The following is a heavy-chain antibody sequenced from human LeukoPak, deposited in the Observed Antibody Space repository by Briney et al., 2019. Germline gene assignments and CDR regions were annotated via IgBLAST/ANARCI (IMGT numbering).Heavy chain of an antibody. CDR1: GFTFSSHS. Sequence: GGSLRLSCAASGFTFSSHSMNWVRQAPGKGLEWVSSISSSSSYIYYAGSVKGRFTISRDNAKSSLYLQMNSLRAEDTAVYYCARVLGYCTNGVCYKQFYYYYYMDVWGKGTTVTVSS. J-gene: IGHJ6*03. V-gene: IGHV3-21*01. CDR3: ARVLGYCTNGVCYKQFYYYYYMDV. CDR2: ISSSSSYI. D-gene: IGHD2-8*01.